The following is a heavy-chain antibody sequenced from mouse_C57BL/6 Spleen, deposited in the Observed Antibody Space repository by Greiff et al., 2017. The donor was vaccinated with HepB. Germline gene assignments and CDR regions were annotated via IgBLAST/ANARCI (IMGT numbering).Heavy chain of an antibody. J-gene: IGHJ2*01. CDR3: ARRDYGSPYYFDY. CDR1: GYTFTDYN. D-gene: IGHD1-1*01. V-gene: IGHV1-18*01. Sequence: SGPELVKPGASVKIPCKASGYTFTDYNMDWVKQSHGKSLEWIGDINPNNGGTIYNQKFKGKATLTVDKSSSTAYMELRSLTSEDTAVYYCARRDYGSPYYFDYWGQGTTLTVSS. CDR2: INPNNGGT.